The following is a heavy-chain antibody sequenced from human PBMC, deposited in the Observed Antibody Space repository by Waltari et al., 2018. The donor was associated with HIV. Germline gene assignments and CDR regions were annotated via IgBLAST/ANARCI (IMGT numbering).Heavy chain of an antibody. D-gene: IGHD2-21*01. CDR1: GFSVSNYA. Sequence: EVLLLASGGGLVQPGGSLRLSCAVSGFSVSNYAMCWVRPGPGKGPDWVGDLTDGIPRPQYADSVKDRFTVSGDNSKNIPYLQMSALRAEDTAIYYCARGGGGDHGFWGQGTLVTVSS. J-gene: IGHJ4*02. CDR3: ARGGGGDHGF. V-gene: IGHV3-23*01. CDR2: LTDGIPRP.